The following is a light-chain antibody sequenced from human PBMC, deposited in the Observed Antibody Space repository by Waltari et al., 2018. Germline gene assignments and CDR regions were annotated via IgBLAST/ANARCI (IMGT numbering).Light chain of an antibody. V-gene: IGLV3-25*03. CDR1: ALTNQA. CDR3: QSTDSSGTLRV. Sequence: SHELTHPPSVSVSPGQTARITCTGAALTNQAAPWYQQKPGQAPVLVIYKDNERPPGIPERFSGSGSGTTVTLTMSGVQAEDEADYYCQSTDSSGTLRVFGGGTYLTVL. J-gene: IGLJ3*02. CDR2: KDN.